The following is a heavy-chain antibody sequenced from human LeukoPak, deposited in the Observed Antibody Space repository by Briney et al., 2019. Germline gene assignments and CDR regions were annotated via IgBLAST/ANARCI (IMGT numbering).Heavy chain of an antibody. CDR2: ISAHSGNT. CDR1: GYMFTTYG. J-gene: IGHJ4*02. CDR3: ARDLSSGAWTLEFDY. Sequence: RAAVKVSCKTSGYMFTTYGITWVRQAPGQGLQWMGWISAHSGNTKYAERFQGRVTLTTDTSTSTAYLELGSLTSDDTAVYYCARDLSSGAWTLEFDYWGQGTQVTVAS. V-gene: IGHV1-18*04. D-gene: IGHD6-25*01.